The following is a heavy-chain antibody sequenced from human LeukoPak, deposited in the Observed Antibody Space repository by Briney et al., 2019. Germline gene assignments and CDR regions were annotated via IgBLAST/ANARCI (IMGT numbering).Heavy chain of an antibody. CDR2: IYDSGTM. V-gene: IGHV4-4*02. Sequence: PSETLSLTCAVSGGSISSSKWWSWVRQPPGKGLEWIGEIYDSGTMKYNPSLKSRVTISVDKSENQFSLKLSSVTAADTAVYYCARSSQWLVPGYFDYWGQGTLVTVSS. CDR1: GGSISSSKW. D-gene: IGHD6-19*01. CDR3: ARSSQWLVPGYFDY. J-gene: IGHJ4*02.